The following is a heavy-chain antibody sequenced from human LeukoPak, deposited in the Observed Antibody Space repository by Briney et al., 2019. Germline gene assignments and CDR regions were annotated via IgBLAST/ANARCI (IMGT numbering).Heavy chain of an antibody. J-gene: IGHJ4*02. V-gene: IGHV4-59*01. Sequence: PSETLSLTCTVSGGSISGNYWSWIRQPPGKGLEWIGYIYYSGSTNYNPSLKSRVTISLDTSKNQFSLKLTSVTTADTAVYYCARDLSFDYWGQGTLVTVSS. CDR3: ARDLSFDY. CDR2: IYYSGST. CDR1: GGSISGNY.